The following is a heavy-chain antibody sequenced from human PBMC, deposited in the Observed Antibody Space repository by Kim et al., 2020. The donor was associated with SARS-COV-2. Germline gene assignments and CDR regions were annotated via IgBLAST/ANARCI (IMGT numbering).Heavy chain of an antibody. V-gene: IGHV1-3*01. J-gene: IGHJ4*02. D-gene: IGHD3-10*01. CDR3: ARAMITMVRGVHLGGY. Sequence: ASVKVSCKASGYTFTSYAMHWVRQAPGQRLEWMGWINAGNGNTKYSQKFQGRVTITRDTSASTAYMELSSLRSEDTAVYYCARAMITMVRGVHLGGYWGQGTLVTVSS. CDR1: GYTFTSYA. CDR2: INAGNGNT.